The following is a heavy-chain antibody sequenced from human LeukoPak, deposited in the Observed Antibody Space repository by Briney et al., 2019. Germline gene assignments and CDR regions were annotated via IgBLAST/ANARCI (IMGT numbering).Heavy chain of an antibody. D-gene: IGHD3-22*01. CDR2: IYYSGST. J-gene: IGHJ5*02. CDR1: GGSISSYY. Sequence: SETLSLTCTVSGGSISSYYWSWIRQPPGKGLEWIGYIYYSGSTNYNPSLKSRVTISVDTSKNQFSLKLSSVTAADTAVYYCARRGTRRITMIANWFDPWGQGTLVTVSS. CDR3: ARRGTRRITMIANWFDP. V-gene: IGHV4-59*12.